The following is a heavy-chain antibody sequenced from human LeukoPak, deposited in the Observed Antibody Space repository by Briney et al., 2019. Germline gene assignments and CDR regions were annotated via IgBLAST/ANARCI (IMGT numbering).Heavy chain of an antibody. CDR1: GGSISGYY. J-gene: IGHJ5*02. V-gene: IGHV4-59*01. D-gene: IGHD1-7*01. CDR2: IYYSGST. CDR3: ARSELELRITNWGYNWFDP. Sequence: SETLSLTCTVSGGSISGYYWSWIRQPPGKGLEWSGYIYYSGSTNYNPSLKSRVTISVDSSKNQFSLKLSSVTAADTAVYYCARSELELRITNWGYNWFDPWGQGTLLTVSS.